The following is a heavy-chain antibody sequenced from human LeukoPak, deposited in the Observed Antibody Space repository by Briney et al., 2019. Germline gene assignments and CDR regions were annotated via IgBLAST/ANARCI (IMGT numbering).Heavy chain of an antibody. D-gene: IGHD5/OR15-5a*01. CDR2: IIPIFGTA. V-gene: IGHV1-69*05. CDR1: GGTFSSYA. Sequence: SVKVSCKASGGTFSSYAISWVRQAPGQGLEWMGGIIPIFGTANYAQRFQGRVTFTRDTSASTAYMELSSLRSEDMAIYYCARAGIARSALSYFDVSVLFDYWGQGTLVTVSS. CDR3: ARAGIARSALSYFDVSVLFDY. J-gene: IGHJ4*02.